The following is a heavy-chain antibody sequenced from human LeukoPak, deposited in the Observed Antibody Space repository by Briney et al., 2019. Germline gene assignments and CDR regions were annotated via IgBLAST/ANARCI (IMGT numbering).Heavy chain of an antibody. D-gene: IGHD5-18*01. V-gene: IGHV4-59*08. Sequence: SETLSLTCTVSGGSISSYYWNWIRQPPGKGLEWIGYIYYSGSTNYNPSLKSRVTISVDTSKNQFSLKLSSVTAADTAVYYCARSDNTAMVTHFDYWGQGTLVTVSS. CDR3: ARSDNTAMVTHFDY. CDR1: GGSISSYY. J-gene: IGHJ4*02. CDR2: IYYSGST.